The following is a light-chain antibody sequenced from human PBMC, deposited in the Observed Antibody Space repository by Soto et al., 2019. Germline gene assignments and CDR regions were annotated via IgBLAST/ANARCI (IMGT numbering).Light chain of an antibody. Sequence: QSVLTQPPSASGTPGQRVTISCSGSRSNIGTNTVTWYQQLPGMAPKLLIHSNNQRPSGVPDRFSGYKSGTSASLAISGLQSEDEADYYCAAWDVSFVVFGGGTKLTVL. CDR1: RSNIGTNT. V-gene: IGLV1-44*01. CDR3: AAWDVSFVV. CDR2: SNN. J-gene: IGLJ2*01.